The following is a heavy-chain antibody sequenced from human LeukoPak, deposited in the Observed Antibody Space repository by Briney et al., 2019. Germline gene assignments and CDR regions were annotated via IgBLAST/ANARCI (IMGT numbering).Heavy chain of an antibody. J-gene: IGHJ4*02. CDR1: GFTFSSYG. Sequence: PGGSLRLSCAASGFTFSSYGMHWVRQAPGKGVEWVAFIRYDGSNKYYADSVKGRFTISRDNAKNSLYLQMNSLRAEDTAVYYCARDVDYANPRHDYWGQGTLVTVSS. CDR2: IRYDGSNK. CDR3: ARDVDYANPRHDY. V-gene: IGHV3-30*02. D-gene: IGHD4/OR15-4a*01.